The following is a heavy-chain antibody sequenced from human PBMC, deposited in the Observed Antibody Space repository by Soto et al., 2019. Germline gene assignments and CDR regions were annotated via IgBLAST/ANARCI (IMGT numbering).Heavy chain of an antibody. CDR3: ARYIPGVRYYGMDV. CDR2: ISESGTPT. D-gene: IGHD2-2*01. V-gene: IGHV3-23*04. CDR1: GFTFSNYA. J-gene: IGHJ6*02. Sequence: EVQLVESGGGLVQPGGSLRLSCAASGFTFSNYAMKWVRQAPGKGLEWVSLISESGTPTSYADSVKGRFTISSDNSGNTLFLEMDSLRAEDTAVYYCARYIPGVRYYGMDVWGQGTTVTVAS.